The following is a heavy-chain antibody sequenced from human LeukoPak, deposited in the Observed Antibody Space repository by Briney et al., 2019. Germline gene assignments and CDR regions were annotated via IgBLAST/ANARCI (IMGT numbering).Heavy chain of an antibody. CDR1: GFTFSSYG. V-gene: IGHV3-30*02. CDR3: ARVNGRIFQH. D-gene: IGHD1-1*01. J-gene: IGHJ1*01. CDR2: IRYDGSNK. Sequence: PGGSLRLSCAASGFTFSSYGMHWVRQAPGKGLEWVAFIRYDGSNKYYADSVKGRFTISRDNAKNSLYLQMNSLRAEDTAVYYCARVNGRIFQHWGQGTLVTVSS.